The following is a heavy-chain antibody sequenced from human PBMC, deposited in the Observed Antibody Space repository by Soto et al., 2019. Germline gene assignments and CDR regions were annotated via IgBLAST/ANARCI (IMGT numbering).Heavy chain of an antibody. Sequence: GGSLRLSCAASGFTFSSYEMNWVRQAPGKGLEWVSYISSSGSTIYYADSVKGRFTISRDNAKNSLYLQMNSLRAEDTAVYYCATPSGYSYVNFDYWGQGTLVTVSS. V-gene: IGHV3-48*03. CDR3: ATPSGYSYVNFDY. CDR2: ISSSGSTI. D-gene: IGHD5-18*01. CDR1: GFTFSSYE. J-gene: IGHJ4*02.